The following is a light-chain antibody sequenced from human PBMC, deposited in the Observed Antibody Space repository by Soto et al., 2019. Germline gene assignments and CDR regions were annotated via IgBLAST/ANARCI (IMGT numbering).Light chain of an antibody. CDR3: QQSNNGPRA. V-gene: IGKV3-11*01. J-gene: IGKJ1*01. CDR2: GAS. CDR1: QSVSSS. Sequence: EIVLTQSPGTLSLSPGERATLSSRASQSVSSSLAWYQPKPGQAPKLPIYGASTRATGIPARFSGSGSGTDFTLTISSLEPEDFAAYYCQQSNNGPRAFGQGTKVDI.